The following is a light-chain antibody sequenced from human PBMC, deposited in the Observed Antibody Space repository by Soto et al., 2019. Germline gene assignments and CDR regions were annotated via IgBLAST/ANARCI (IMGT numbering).Light chain of an antibody. CDR2: AAS. J-gene: IGKJ4*01. V-gene: IGKV1-39*01. CDR1: QSISSH. Sequence: DIQMTQSPSSLSASVGDRVTITCRASQSISSHLNWYQHKPGKAPKLLIYAASSLQSGVPSRFSGSGYGPDFSLTISSLQPEDFATYSCQHSHSAPLTFGGGTKVDTK. CDR3: QHSHSAPLT.